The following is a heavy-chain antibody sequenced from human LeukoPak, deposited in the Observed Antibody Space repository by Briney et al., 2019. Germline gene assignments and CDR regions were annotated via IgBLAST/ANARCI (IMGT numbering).Heavy chain of an antibody. Sequence: SETLSLTCTVSGGSISSSSHYWGWIRQPPGKGLEWIGYIYYSGSTYYNPSLKSRVTISVDTSKNQFSLKLSSVTAADTAVYYCARVNAYYYGSGSKIFDYWGQGTLVTVSS. CDR3: ARVNAYYYGSGSKIFDY. CDR2: IYYSGST. CDR1: GGSISSSSHY. D-gene: IGHD3-10*01. V-gene: IGHV4-30-4*08. J-gene: IGHJ4*02.